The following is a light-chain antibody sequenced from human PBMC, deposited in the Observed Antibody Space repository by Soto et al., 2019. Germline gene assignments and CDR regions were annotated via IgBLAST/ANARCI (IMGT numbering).Light chain of an antibody. V-gene: IGKV3D-15*01. CDR1: QSVSSSY. J-gene: IGKJ4*01. Sequence: EIVPTQSPATLSVSPGERATLSCRASQSVSSSYLAWYQQKPGQAPRVLIYGASSRAAGIPDRFSGSGSGTEFTLTISGLQSEDFAVYYCQQYNDWPLTFGGGTKVDIK. CDR3: QQYNDWPLT. CDR2: GAS.